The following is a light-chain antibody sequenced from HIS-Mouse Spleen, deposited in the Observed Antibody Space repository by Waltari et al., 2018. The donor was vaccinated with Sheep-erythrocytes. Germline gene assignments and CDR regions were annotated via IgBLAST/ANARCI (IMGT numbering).Light chain of an antibody. CDR3: AAWDDSLNGYV. Sequence: QSVLTQPPSASGTPGQRVTISCSGSSSNIGSNTVNWYQQLPGTAPKLLSYSNNQRPSGFPDRFSGHKSGTSASLAISGLQSEDEADYYCAAWDDSLNGYVFGTGTKVTVL. V-gene: IGLV1-44*01. CDR2: SNN. CDR1: SSNIGSNT. J-gene: IGLJ1*01.